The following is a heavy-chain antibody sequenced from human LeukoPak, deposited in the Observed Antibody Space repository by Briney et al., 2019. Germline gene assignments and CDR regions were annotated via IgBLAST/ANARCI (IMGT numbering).Heavy chain of an antibody. J-gene: IGHJ3*02. CDR1: GFTVSSNY. V-gene: IGHV3-30-3*01. D-gene: IGHD1-26*01. Sequence: PGGSLRLSCAASGFTVSSNYMSWVRQAPGKGLEWVAVISYDGSNKYYADSVKGRFTISRDNSKNTLYLQMNSLRAEDTAVYYCARGGPLSYSGSLYGAFDIWGQGTMVTVSS. CDR3: ARGGPLSYSGSLYGAFDI. CDR2: ISYDGSNK.